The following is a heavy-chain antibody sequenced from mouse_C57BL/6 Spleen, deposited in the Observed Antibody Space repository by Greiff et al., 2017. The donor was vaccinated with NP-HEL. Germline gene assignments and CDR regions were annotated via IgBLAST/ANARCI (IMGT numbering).Heavy chain of an antibody. J-gene: IGHJ3*01. CDR1: GYTFTSYW. Sequence: QVQLQQSGTELVKPGASVKLSCKASGYTFTSYWMHWVKQRPGQGLEWIGNINPSNGGTNYIEKFKSKATLTVDKSSSTAYMQLSSLTSEDSAVYYCAKEGRYGSSFAYWGQGTLVTVSA. CDR3: AKEGRYGSSFAY. CDR2: INPSNGGT. D-gene: IGHD1-1*01. V-gene: IGHV1-53*01.